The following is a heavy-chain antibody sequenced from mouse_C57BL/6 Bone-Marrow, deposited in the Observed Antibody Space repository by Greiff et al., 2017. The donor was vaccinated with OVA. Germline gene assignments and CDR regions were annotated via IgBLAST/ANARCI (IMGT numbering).Heavy chain of an antibody. CDR2: ISSGGDYI. J-gene: IGHJ1*03. Sequence: DVMLVESGEGLVKPGGSLKLSCAASGFTFSSYAMSWVRQTPEKRLEWVAYISSGGDYICYADTVKGRFTISRDNARNTLYLQMSSLKSEDTAMYYCTREGDYYGSRPYWYFDVWGTGTTVTVSS. CDR3: TREGDYYGSRPYWYFDV. CDR1: GFTFSSYA. D-gene: IGHD1-1*01. V-gene: IGHV5-9-1*02.